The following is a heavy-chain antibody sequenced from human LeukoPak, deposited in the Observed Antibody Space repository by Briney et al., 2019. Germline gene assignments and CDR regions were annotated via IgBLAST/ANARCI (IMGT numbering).Heavy chain of an antibody. V-gene: IGHV4-59*12. CDR3: ARVVHYDSSGYPDN. CDR2: IYYSGST. CDR1: GGSISSYY. D-gene: IGHD3-22*01. J-gene: IGHJ4*02. Sequence: PSETLSLTCTVSGGSISSYYWSWIRQPPGKGLEWIGYIYYSGSTNYNPSLKSRVTISVDTSKNQFSLKLSSVTAADTAVYYCARVVHYDSSGYPDNWGQGTLVTVSS.